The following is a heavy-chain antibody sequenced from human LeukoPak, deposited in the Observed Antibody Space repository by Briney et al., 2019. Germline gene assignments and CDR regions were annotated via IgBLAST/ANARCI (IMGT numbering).Heavy chain of an antibody. CDR2: TSFDGSDN. Sequence: PGRSLRLSCAASGFTFSSYAMHWVRQAPGKGLKWVAVTSFDGSDNYYADSMKGRFTISRDNAKNSLYLQMNSLRAEDTAVCYCVRGYDFWSGYYTDYQYYMDVWGKGTTVTVSS. CDR1: GFTFSSYA. D-gene: IGHD3-3*01. CDR3: VRGYDFWSGYYTDYQYYMDV. J-gene: IGHJ6*03. V-gene: IGHV3-30*04.